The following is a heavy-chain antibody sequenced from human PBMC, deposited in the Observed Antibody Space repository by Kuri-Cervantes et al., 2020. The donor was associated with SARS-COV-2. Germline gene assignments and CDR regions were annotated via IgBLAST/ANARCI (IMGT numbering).Heavy chain of an antibody. V-gene: IGHV3-66*02. CDR2: IYSGGSA. Sequence: GESLKISCAASGFTFSSYSMNWVRQAPGKGLEWVSVIYSGGSAYYADSVKGRFTISRDNSKNTLYLQMNSLRAEDTAVYYCARVGPLWFGELLVWGKGTTVTVSS. D-gene: IGHD3-10*01. J-gene: IGHJ6*04. CDR3: ARVGPLWFGELLV. CDR1: GFTFSSYS.